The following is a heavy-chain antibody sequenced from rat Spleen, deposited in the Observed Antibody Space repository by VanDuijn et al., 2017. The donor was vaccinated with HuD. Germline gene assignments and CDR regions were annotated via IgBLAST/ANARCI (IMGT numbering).Heavy chain of an antibody. D-gene: IGHD4-3*01. J-gene: IGHJ2*01. CDR1: GFTFSDYN. Sequence: EVQLVESGGGLVQPGRSLKLSCAASGFTFSDYNMAWARQAPKKGLEWVATISYDGSSTYYRDSVKGRFTISRDNAKSTLYLQMDSLRSEDTASYYCARFGFDYWGQGVMVTVSS. V-gene: IGHV5-7*01. CDR2: ISYDGSST. CDR3: ARFGFDY.